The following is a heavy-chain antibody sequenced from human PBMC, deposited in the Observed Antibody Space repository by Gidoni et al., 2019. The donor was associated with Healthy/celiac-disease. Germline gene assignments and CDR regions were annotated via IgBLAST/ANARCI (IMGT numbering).Heavy chain of an antibody. CDR3: AKDRKAVAANYFDY. CDR2: ISDDGSKK. V-gene: IGHV3-30*18. D-gene: IGHD6-19*01. CDR1: GFTFSSYG. Sequence: QVPLVESGGGVVQPGRSLRLSCAASGFTFSSYGMHWVSPAPGKGLEWAAVISDDGSKKYYADSVKGRFTISRDNSKNTLYRQMNSLRAEDTAVYYCAKDRKAVAANYFDYWGQGTLVTVSS. J-gene: IGHJ4*02.